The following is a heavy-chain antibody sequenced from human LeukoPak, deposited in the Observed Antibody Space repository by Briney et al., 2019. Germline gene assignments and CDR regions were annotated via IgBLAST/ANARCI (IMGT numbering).Heavy chain of an antibody. J-gene: IGHJ6*02. CDR1: GYTFTSYG. CDR3: ARGYYYDSSGYQYYYGMDV. CDR2: ISAYSGNT. V-gene: IGHV1-18*01. Sequence: PGASVKVSCKASGYTFTSYGISWVRQAPGQGLEWMGWISAYSGNTNYAQKLQGRVTMTTDTSTSTAYMELRSLRSDDTAVYYCARGYYYDSSGYQYYYGMDVWGQGTTVTVSS. D-gene: IGHD3-22*01.